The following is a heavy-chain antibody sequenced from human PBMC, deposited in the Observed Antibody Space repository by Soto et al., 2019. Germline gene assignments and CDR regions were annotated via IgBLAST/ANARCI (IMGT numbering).Heavy chain of an antibody. CDR3: ARDPSADYYYGMDV. V-gene: IGHV3-21*01. J-gene: IGHJ6*02. Sequence: SLRLSCAAAAFTFSSYSMNWVRQAPGKWLGWVSSISSSSSYIYYADSVKGRFTISRDNAKNSLYLQMNSLRAEDTAVYYCARDPSADYYYGMDVWGQGTTLTVSS. CDR1: AFTFSSYS. CDR2: ISSSSSYI.